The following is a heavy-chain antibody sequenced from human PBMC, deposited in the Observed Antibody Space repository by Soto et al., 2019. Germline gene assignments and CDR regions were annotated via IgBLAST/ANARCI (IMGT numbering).Heavy chain of an antibody. CDR3: AKVPAPVTFSELFIIPTCFDP. V-gene: IGHV1-8*01. CDR1: GYTFTTYD. D-gene: IGHD3-10*01. J-gene: IGHJ5*02. Sequence: ASVKVSCKASGYTFTTYDINWVRQVTGQGLEWMGWMSPNSGNTAYAQKFQGRVTMTRDTSVSTAYMELSSLRSEDTAVYYCAKVPAPVTFSELFIIPTCFDPWGQGTRSPSPQ. CDR2: MSPNSGNT.